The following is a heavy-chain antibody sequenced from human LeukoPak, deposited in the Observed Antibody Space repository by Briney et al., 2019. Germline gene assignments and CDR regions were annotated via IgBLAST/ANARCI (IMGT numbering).Heavy chain of an antibody. V-gene: IGHV3-30-3*01. CDR3: ARDGMVRGVIIWDAFDI. J-gene: IGHJ3*02. Sequence: GGSLRLSCAASGFTFSSYAMHWVRQAPGKGLEWVAVISYDGSNKYYADSVKGRFTISRDNAKNSLYLQMNSLRDEDTAVYYCARDGMVRGVIIWDAFDIWGQGTMVTVSS. D-gene: IGHD3-10*01. CDR1: GFTFSSYA. CDR2: ISYDGSNK.